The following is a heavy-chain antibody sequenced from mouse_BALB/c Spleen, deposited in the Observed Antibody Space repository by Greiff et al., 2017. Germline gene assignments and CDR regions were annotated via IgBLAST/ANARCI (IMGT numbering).Heavy chain of an antibody. D-gene: IGHD2-4*01. CDR2: IYPGDGDT. Sequence: LQESGAELVRPGSSVKISCKASGYAFSSYWMNWVKQRPGQGLEWIGQIYPGDGDTNYNGKFKGKATLTADKSSSTAYMQLSSLTSEDSAVYFCASTMITTAWFAYWGQGTLVTVSA. J-gene: IGHJ3*01. CDR3: ASTMITTAWFAY. V-gene: IGHV1-80*01. CDR1: GYAFSSYW.